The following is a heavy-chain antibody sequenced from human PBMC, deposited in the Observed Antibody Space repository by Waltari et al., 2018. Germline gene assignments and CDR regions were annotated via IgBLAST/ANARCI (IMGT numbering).Heavy chain of an antibody. D-gene: IGHD2-15*01. CDR2: VYYTWTT. Sequence: QVELQESGPGLVKASETLSLTCTVSGGSISTYYWSWIRQPPGKGLEYIGYVYYTWTTNYNPSRKNRVTISLDTSKNQLSLKVNSVTAADTAVYYCARQKCSSCNGGAYYYYYMDVWGKGTTVTVSS. CDR1: GGSISTYY. J-gene: IGHJ6*03. CDR3: ARQKCSSCNGGAYYYYYMDV. V-gene: IGHV4-59*08.